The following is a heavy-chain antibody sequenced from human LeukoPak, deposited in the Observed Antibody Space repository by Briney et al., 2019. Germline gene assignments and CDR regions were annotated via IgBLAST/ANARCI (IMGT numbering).Heavy chain of an antibody. CDR3: ARDTIYGSGSYYHDYYGMDV. CDR1: GGSISSGGYY. CDR2: IYYSGST. V-gene: IGHV4-61*08. D-gene: IGHD3-10*01. J-gene: IGHJ6*02. Sequence: SETLSLTCTVSGGSISSGGYYWSWIRQPPGKGLEWIGYIYYSGSTNYNPSLKSRVTISVDTSKNQFSLKLSSVTAADTAVYYCARDTIYGSGSYYHDYYGMDVGGQGTTVTVSS.